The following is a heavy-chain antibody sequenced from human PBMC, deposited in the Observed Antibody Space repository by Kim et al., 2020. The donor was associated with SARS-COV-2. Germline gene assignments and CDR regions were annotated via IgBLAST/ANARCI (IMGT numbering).Heavy chain of an antibody. D-gene: IGHD3-3*01. CDR3: AGSYDFWSGYYPYYYYGMDV. V-gene: IGHV4-59*08. J-gene: IGHJ6*02. CDR1: GGSISSYY. Sequence: SETLSLTCTVSGGSISSYYWSWIRQPPGKGLEWIGYIYYSGSTNYNPSLKSRVTISVDTSKNQFSLKLSSVTAADTAVYYCAGSYDFWSGYYPYYYYGMDVWGQGTTVTVPS. CDR2: IYYSGST.